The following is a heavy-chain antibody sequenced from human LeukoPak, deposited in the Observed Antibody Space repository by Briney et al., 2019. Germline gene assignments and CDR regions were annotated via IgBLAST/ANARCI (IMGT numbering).Heavy chain of an antibody. Sequence: PGGSLRLSCAASGFAFSNYAMSWVRQAPGKGLEWVSAISGSGGSTYYADSVKGRFTISRDNSKNTLYLQMNSLRAEDTAVYYCAKDSNYYGSGSYFDYWGQGTLVTVSS. CDR2: ISGSGGST. CDR3: AKDSNYYGSGSYFDY. V-gene: IGHV3-23*01. J-gene: IGHJ4*02. D-gene: IGHD3-10*01. CDR1: GFAFSNYA.